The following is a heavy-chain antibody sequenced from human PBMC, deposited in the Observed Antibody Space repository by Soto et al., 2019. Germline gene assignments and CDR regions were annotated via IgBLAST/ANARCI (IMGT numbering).Heavy chain of an antibody. CDR3: ARDIGYYYDSSGSLDY. J-gene: IGHJ4*02. Sequence: GGSLILSCAASGFTFNTYAMSWVRQAPGKGLEWVSVISGSGGSTYYADSVKGRFIISRDNSKNTLYLQMNSLRAEDTAVYYCARDIGYYYDSSGSLDYWGQGTLVTVSA. CDR2: ISGSGGST. V-gene: IGHV3-23*01. CDR1: GFTFNTYA. D-gene: IGHD3-22*01.